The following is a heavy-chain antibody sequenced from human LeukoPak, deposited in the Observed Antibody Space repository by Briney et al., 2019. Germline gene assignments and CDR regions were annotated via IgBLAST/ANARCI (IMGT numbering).Heavy chain of an antibody. J-gene: IGHJ4*02. Sequence: PGGSLRLSCAASGFTFSNHWMHWVRQTPGKGLVWVSRITSDGSSTSYADSVKGRFTISRDSAKSTLYLQMNSLRAEDTAVYYCARDGSLPDYWGQGTLVTVSS. CDR3: ARDGSLPDY. V-gene: IGHV3-74*01. CDR1: GFTFSNHW. CDR2: ITSDGSST.